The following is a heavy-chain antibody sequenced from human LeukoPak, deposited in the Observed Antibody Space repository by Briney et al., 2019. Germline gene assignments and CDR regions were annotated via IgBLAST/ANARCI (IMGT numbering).Heavy chain of an antibody. V-gene: IGHV3-21*01. J-gene: IGHJ4*02. CDR3: AGEHGYSYGLDDFDY. Sequence: TGGSLRLSCAASGFTFSSYSMNWVRQAPGKGLEWVSSISSSSSYIYYADSVKGRFTISRDNAKNSLYLQMNSLRAEDTAVYYCAGEHGYSYGLDDFDYWGQGTLVTVSS. CDR2: ISSSSSYI. CDR1: GFTFSSYS. D-gene: IGHD5-18*01.